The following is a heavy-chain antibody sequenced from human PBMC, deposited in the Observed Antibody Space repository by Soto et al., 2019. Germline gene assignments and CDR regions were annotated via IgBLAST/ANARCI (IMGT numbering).Heavy chain of an antibody. D-gene: IGHD2-21*02. CDR3: AGWWGHDYNY. J-gene: IGHJ4*02. V-gene: IGHV3-7*03. Sequence: EVQLLGSGGGLVQPGGSLRLSCVGSGFTFSTYWMNWVRQAPGMGLEWVANINPDGDVGMYVESVKGRFTTSRDNARNSLYPQMNSLRVDDTAFYFCAGWWGHDYNYWGQGIQVFVSS. CDR1: GFTFSTYW. CDR2: INPDGDVG.